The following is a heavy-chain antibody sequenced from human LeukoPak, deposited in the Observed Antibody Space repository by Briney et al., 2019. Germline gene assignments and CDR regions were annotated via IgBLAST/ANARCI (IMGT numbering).Heavy chain of an antibody. CDR3: ARGVNCGGDCRLKIYYYYYMDV. Sequence: ASVKVSCKASGYTFTSYYMHWVRQAPGQGLEWMGTINPSGGSTSYAQKFQGRVTMTRDTSTSTVYMGLSSLRSEDTAVYYCARGVNCGGDCRLKIYYYYYMDVWGKGTTVTISS. D-gene: IGHD2-21*02. CDR2: INPSGGST. CDR1: GYTFTSYY. J-gene: IGHJ6*03. V-gene: IGHV1-46*01.